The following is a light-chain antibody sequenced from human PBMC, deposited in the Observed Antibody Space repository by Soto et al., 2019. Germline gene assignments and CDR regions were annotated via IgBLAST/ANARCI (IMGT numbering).Light chain of an antibody. CDR2: GAS. CDR1: QSVTSDY. J-gene: IGKJ1*01. Sequence: EVVLTQSPGTLSLSPGERATLSCRASQSVTSDYLAWYQHKPGQAPRLLIYGASSRATGIPDRFIGSGSATDFTLTISRLEPEDFAVFYCQQYGVSPWTFGQGTKVEI. V-gene: IGKV3-20*01. CDR3: QQYGVSPWT.